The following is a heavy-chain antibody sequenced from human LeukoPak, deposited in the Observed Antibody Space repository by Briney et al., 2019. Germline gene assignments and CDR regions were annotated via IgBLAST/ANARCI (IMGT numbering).Heavy chain of an antibody. CDR3: ARGRGEGRGISMVRGVRAPSYNWFDP. V-gene: IGHV4-39*07. J-gene: IGHJ5*02. Sequence: SETLSLTCTVSGGSITTGSYYWGWIRQPPGKGLEWIGSIYYYSGSTYYNPSLKSRVTISVDTSKNQFSLRLSSVTAADTAVYYCARGRGEGRGISMVRGVRAPSYNWFDPWGHGTLVTVSS. CDR2: IYYYSGST. CDR1: GGSITTGSYY. D-gene: IGHD3-10*01.